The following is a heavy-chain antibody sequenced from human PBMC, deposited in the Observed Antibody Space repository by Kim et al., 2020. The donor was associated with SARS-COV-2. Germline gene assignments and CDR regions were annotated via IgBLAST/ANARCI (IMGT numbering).Heavy chain of an antibody. CDR1: GYRFTSYW. Sequence: GESLQISCKGSGYRFTSYWIGWVRQMPGKGLEWMGIIYPGDSDTRYSPSFQGQVTISADKSISTAYLQWSSLKASDTAMYYCARHAGYAGGVVGYYYYGMDVWGQGTTVTVSS. J-gene: IGHJ6*02. CDR2: IYPGDSDT. CDR3: ARHAGYAGGVVGYYYYGMDV. D-gene: IGHD3-16*01. V-gene: IGHV5-51*01.